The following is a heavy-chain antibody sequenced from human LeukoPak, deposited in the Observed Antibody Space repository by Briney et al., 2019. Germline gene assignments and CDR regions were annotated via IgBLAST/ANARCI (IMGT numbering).Heavy chain of an antibody. CDR3: IMDGHYHSIPCDH. CDR2: ISPDGYTT. Sequence: QSGGSLRLSCAASGFTFRTYRMHWVRKGPGKGLVWVSRISPDGYTTTYADSVKGRVTISRDNAKNMLFLEMNSLRAEDTAVYYWIMDGHYHSIPCDHWGQGSLVTVSS. D-gene: IGHD3-22*01. V-gene: IGHV3-74*01. J-gene: IGHJ4*02. CDR1: GFTFRTYR.